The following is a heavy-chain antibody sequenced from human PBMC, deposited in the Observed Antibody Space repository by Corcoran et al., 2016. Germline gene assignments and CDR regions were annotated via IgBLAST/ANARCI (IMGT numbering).Heavy chain of an antibody. J-gene: IGHJ6*02. D-gene: IGHD4-4*01. Sequence: EVQLVESGGGLIQPGGSLRLSCAASGFTVSSNYMSWVRQAPVKGLEWVSVIYSGGSTYYADSVKGRFTISRDNSKNTLYLQRNSLRAEDTAVYYCARDGSPTATTKPLGYYYYYGMDVWGQGTTVTVSS. CDR1: GFTVSSNY. CDR3: ARDGSPTATTKPLGYYYYYGMDV. V-gene: IGHV3-53*01. CDR2: IYSGGST.